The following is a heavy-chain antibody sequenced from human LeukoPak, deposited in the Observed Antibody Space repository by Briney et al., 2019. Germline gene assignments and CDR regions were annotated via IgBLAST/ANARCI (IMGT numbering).Heavy chain of an antibody. CDR1: GFTFSSYG. V-gene: IGHV3-30*18. D-gene: IGHD6-19*01. CDR3: AKDLGSSGSNWFDP. Sequence: PGGSLRLSCAASGFTFSSYGMHWVRQAPGKGLEWVAVISYDGSNKYYADSVKGRFTISRDNSKNTLYLQMNSLRAEDTAVYYCAKDLGSSGSNWFDPWGQGTLVTVSS. J-gene: IGHJ5*02. CDR2: ISYDGSNK.